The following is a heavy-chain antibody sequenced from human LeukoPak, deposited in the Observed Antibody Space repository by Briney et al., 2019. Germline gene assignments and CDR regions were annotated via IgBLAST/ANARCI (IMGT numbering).Heavy chain of an antibody. Sequence: ASVKVSCKVSGYTLTELSMHWVRQAPGKGLEWMGGFDPEDGETIYAQKFQGRVTMTRDTSISTAYMELSRLRSDDTAVYYCARGSFPGGLGVYYYYMDVWGKGTTVTVSS. CDR2: FDPEDGET. CDR3: ARGSFPGGLGVYYYYMDV. D-gene: IGHD3-16*01. V-gene: IGHV1-24*01. J-gene: IGHJ6*03. CDR1: GYTLTELS.